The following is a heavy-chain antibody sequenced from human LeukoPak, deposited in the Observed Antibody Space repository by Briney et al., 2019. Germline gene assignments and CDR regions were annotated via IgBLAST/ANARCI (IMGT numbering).Heavy chain of an antibody. Sequence: PSGTLSLTCAVSGVSISTSEWWIWVRQPPGQGLEWIGEIHRDGRTRYNPSLTSRVTMSMDYSKNQFSLNVRFVTAADTAIYYCGKTDIYFNPIDYWGPGSLVTASS. CDR2: IHRDGRT. CDR1: GVSISTSEW. CDR3: GKTDIYFNPIDY. J-gene: IGHJ4*02. V-gene: IGHV4-4*02. D-gene: IGHD3-9*01.